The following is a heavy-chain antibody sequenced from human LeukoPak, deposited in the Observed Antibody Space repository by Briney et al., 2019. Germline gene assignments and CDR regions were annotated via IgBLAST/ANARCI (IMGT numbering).Heavy chain of an antibody. D-gene: IGHD4-17*01. V-gene: IGHV4-30-4*01. CDR1: GGSISSGDYY. Sequence: SETLSLTCTVSGGSISSGDYYWSWIRQPPGKGLEWIGYIYYSGSTYYNPSLKSRVTISVDTSKNQFSLKLSSVTAADTAVYYCVRGDYVGNWFDPWGQGTLVTVSS. J-gene: IGHJ5*02. CDR2: IYYSGST. CDR3: VRGDYVGNWFDP.